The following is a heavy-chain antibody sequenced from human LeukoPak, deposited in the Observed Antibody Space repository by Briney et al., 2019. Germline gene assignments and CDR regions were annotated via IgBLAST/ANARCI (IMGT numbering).Heavy chain of an antibody. CDR3: ARVAGSGYLHYGMDV. J-gene: IGHJ6*02. Sequence: SETLSLTCTVSGGSISSYYWSWIRQPPGKGLEWIGYIYYSGSTNYNPSLKSRVTISVDTSKNQFSLKLSYVTAADTAVYYCARVAGSGYLHYGMDVWGQGTTVTVSS. D-gene: IGHD3-10*01. CDR1: GGSISSYY. V-gene: IGHV4-59*01. CDR2: IYYSGST.